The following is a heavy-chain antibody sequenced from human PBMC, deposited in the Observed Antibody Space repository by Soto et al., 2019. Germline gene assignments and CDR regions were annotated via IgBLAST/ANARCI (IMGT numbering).Heavy chain of an antibody. D-gene: IGHD6-19*01. CDR2: IYHSGST. CDR3: AGVQEAGTFTSFYGMAV. J-gene: IGHJ6*04. Sequence: TSETLSLTCAVSSGSISSSNWWSWVRQPPGKGLEWIGEIYHSGSTNYNPSLKSRVTISVDTSKNQFSLKLTSVTAADTAVYYCAGVQEAGTFTSFYGMAVWGKGTTVTVSS. V-gene: IGHV4-4*02. CDR1: SGSISSSNW.